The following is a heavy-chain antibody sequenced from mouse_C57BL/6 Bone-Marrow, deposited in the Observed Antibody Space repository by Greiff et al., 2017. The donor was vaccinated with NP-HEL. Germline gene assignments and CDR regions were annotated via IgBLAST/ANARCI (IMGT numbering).Heavy chain of an antibody. CDR2: ISSGGSYT. J-gene: IGHJ2*01. D-gene: IGHD1-1*01. CDR1: GFTFSSYG. V-gene: IGHV5-6*01. Sequence: VQLQQSGGDLVKPGGSLKLSCAASGFTFSSYGMSWVRQTPDKRLEWVATISSGGSYTYYPDSVKGRFTISRDNAKNTLYLQMSSLKSEDTAMYYCARHDYYGSSFYFDYWGQGTTLTVSS. CDR3: ARHDYYGSSFYFDY.